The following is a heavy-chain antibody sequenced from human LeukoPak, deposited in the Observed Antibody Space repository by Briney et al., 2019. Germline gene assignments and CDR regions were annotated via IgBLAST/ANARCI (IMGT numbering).Heavy chain of an antibody. D-gene: IGHD3-10*01. CDR3: ARGSMVRGVTFDY. V-gene: IGHV1-18*04. CDR1: GYTFTGYY. J-gene: IGHJ4*02. Sequence: GASVKVSCKASGYTFTGYYMHWVRQAPGQGLEWMGWISAYNGNTNYAQKLQGRVTMTTDTSTSTAYMELRSLRSDDTAVYYCARGSMVRGVTFDYWGQGTLVTVSS. CDR2: ISAYNGNT.